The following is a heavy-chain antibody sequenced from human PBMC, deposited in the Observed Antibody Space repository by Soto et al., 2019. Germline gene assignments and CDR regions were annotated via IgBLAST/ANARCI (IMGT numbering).Heavy chain of an antibody. Sequence: ASVKVSCKASGYTFTSYAMHCVRQAPGQSLEWMGWINAGNGNTKYSQKFQGRVTITRDTSASTAYMELSSLRSEDTAVYYCARDLQDIVVVPAASPYYYYYYYMDVWGKGTTVTVS. CDR2: INAGNGNT. V-gene: IGHV1-3*01. J-gene: IGHJ6*03. CDR3: ARDLQDIVVVPAASPYYYYYYYMDV. CDR1: GYTFTSYA. D-gene: IGHD2-2*01.